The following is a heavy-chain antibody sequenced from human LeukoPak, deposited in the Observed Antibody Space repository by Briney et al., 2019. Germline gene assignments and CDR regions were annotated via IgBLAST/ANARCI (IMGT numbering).Heavy chain of an antibody. D-gene: IGHD3-16*01. CDR1: GFIFSTYG. CDR2: IRHDGSIK. V-gene: IGHV3-30*02. CDR3: AKDSLADIDY. J-gene: IGHJ4*02. Sequence: PGGPLRLSCEASGFIFSTYGMYWVRQAPGKGLEWVAFIRHDGSIKNYADSVKGRSTISRDNSKNTLYLQMNSLRAEDTAVYYCAKDSLADIDYWGQGTLVTVSS.